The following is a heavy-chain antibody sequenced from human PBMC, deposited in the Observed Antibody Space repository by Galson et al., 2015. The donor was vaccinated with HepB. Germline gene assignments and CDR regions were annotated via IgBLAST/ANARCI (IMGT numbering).Heavy chain of an antibody. CDR2: INHSGST. J-gene: IGHJ3*02. V-gene: IGHV4-34*01. D-gene: IGHD3-22*01. Sequence: SETLSLTCAVYGGSFSGYYWSWIRQPPGKGLEWIGEINHSGSTNYNPSLKSRVTISVDTSKNQFSLKLSSVTAADTAVYYCARDSYYYDSSGSEIDAFDIWGQGTMVTVSS. CDR3: ARDSYYYDSSGSEIDAFDI. CDR1: GGSFSGYY.